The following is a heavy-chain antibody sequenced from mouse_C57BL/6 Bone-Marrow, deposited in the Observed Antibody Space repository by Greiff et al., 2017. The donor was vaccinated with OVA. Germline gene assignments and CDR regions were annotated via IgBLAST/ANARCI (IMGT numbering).Heavy chain of an antibody. CDR2: IDPETGGT. CDR1: GYTFTDYE. D-gene: IGHD2-1*01. J-gene: IGHJ1*03. V-gene: IGHV1-15*01. Sequence: QVQLQQSGAELVRPGASVTLSCKASGYTFTDYEMHWVKQTPVHGLEWIGAIDPETGGTAYNQKFKGKAILTADKSSSTAYMELRSLTSEDSAVYYCTRGGRDIYYGSYCWYFDVWGTGTTVTVSS. CDR3: TRGGRDIYYGSYCWYFDV.